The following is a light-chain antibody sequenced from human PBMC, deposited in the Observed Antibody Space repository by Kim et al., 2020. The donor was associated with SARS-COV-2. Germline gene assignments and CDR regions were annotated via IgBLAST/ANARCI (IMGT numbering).Light chain of an antibody. CDR2: YDD. V-gene: IGLV3-21*04. CDR3: LVWDGTSDHYV. CDR1: NIGIKR. Sequence: PGKTAEITGGGNNIGIKRVDWYKQKRGQAPVLVIYYDDDRPSGSPPRCSGSNSVNTATLTTSRVEAGDEADYYCLVWDGTSDHYVFGTGTKVTVL. J-gene: IGLJ1*01.